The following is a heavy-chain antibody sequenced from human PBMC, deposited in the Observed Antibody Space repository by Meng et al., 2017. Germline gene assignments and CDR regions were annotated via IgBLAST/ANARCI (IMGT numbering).Heavy chain of an antibody. Sequence: QVPPVQAGAEAKRPGASVKVACQASGYTFTGYYMHGVRQAPGQGLEWMGRINPNSGGTNYAQKFQGRVTMTRDTSISTAYMELSRLRSDDTAVYYCARCIAAAGTGDYWGQGTLVTVSS. CDR3: ARCIAAAGTGDY. J-gene: IGHJ4*02. CDR1: GYTFTGYY. D-gene: IGHD6-13*01. V-gene: IGHV1-2*06. CDR2: INPNSGGT.